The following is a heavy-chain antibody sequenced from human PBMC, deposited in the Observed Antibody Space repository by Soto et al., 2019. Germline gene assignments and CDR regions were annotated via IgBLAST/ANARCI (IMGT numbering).Heavy chain of an antibody. Sequence: ASLKVSCKASGYTFTGYYMHGVRQSPLQLLEWMGWINPNSGGTNYAQKFQGWVTMTRDTSISTAYMELSRLRSDDTAVYYCAREGRDSSSWLQNWFDPWGQGTLVTVSS. V-gene: IGHV1-2*04. CDR3: AREGRDSSSWLQNWFDP. CDR1: GYTFTGYY. J-gene: IGHJ5*02. D-gene: IGHD6-13*01. CDR2: INPNSGGT.